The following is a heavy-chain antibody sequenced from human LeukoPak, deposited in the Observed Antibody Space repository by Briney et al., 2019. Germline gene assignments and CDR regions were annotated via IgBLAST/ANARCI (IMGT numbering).Heavy chain of an antibody. J-gene: IGHJ4*02. V-gene: IGHV3-48*03. CDR2: ISSSGSTI. CDR1: GFTFSSDE. D-gene: IGHD5-12*01. CDR3: ARDPYSGYEYFDY. Sequence: GGSLRLSCAASGFTFSSDEMNWVRQAPGKGLEWVSYISSSGSTIYYADSVKGRFTISRDNAKNSLYLQMNSLRAEDTAVYYCARDPYSGYEYFDYWGQGTLVTVSS.